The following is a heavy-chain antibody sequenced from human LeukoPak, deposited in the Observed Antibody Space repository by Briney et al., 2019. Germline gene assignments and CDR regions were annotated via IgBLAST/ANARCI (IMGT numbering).Heavy chain of an antibody. CDR3: ARDSIYCRGTTCLLMDV. Sequence: PGGSLRLSCAASGFTFNTYAMSWVRQAPGKGLEWVSMITSGGRSTYYADSVKGRFTISRDNSRNTVYLQMDSLRAEDTAVYYCARDSIYCRGTTCLLMDVWGKGTTVTFSS. CDR1: GFTFNTYA. CDR2: ITSGGRST. J-gene: IGHJ6*04. V-gene: IGHV3-23*01. D-gene: IGHD1-7*01.